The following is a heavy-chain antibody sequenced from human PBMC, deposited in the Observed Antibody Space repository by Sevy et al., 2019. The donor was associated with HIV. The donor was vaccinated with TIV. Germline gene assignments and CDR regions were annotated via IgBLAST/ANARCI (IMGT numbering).Heavy chain of an antibody. Sequence: GVSLRLSCAASGITFSSHAMHWVRQAPGKGLEWVTIISYDGSNKYYADSVKGRFTISRDNSKNTLYLQMNSLRAEDTAVYYCARADYGDYSGEFDYWGQGTLVTVSS. J-gene: IGHJ4*02. CDR3: ARADYGDYSGEFDY. CDR2: ISYDGSNK. CDR1: GITFSSHA. V-gene: IGHV3-30-3*01. D-gene: IGHD4-17*01.